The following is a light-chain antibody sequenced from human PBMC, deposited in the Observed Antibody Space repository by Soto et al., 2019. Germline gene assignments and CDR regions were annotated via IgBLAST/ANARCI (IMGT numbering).Light chain of an antibody. J-gene: IGLJ2*01. V-gene: IGLV3-21*02. CDR2: DDA. CDR1: NIGSKT. CDR3: QVWDANTDHVV. Sequence: SYELTQPPSVSVAQGQTARLTCGGSNIGSKTVHWYQQKPGQAPVLVVYDDADRPSGIPERFSGSNSGNTAALTISRVEAGHEADYYCQVWDANTDHVVFGGGTKLTVL.